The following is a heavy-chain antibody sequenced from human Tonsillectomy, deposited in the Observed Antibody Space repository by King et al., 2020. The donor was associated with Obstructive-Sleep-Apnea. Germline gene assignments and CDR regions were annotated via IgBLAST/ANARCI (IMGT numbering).Heavy chain of an antibody. CDR1: GFTFDDYG. Sequence: VQLVESGGGVVRPGGSLRLSCAASGFTFDDYGMSWVRQAPGKGLEWVSGINWNGGSTGYADSVKGRFTISRDNAKNSLYLQMNSLRAEDTALDHCARAPPLGLTPYSSSWYYFDYWGQGTLVTVSS. CDR3: ARAPPLGLTPYSSSWYYFDY. CDR2: INWNGGST. V-gene: IGHV3-20*01. D-gene: IGHD6-13*01. J-gene: IGHJ4*02.